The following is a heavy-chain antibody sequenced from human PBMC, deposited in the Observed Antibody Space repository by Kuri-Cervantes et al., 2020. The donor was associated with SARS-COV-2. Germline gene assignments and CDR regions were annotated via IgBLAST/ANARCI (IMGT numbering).Heavy chain of an antibody. CDR2: INHSGST. J-gene: IGHJ6*03. CDR1: GGSFSGYY. V-gene: IGHV4-34*01. CDR3: ARSQLLGHYYMDV. Sequence: SETLSLTCAVYGGSFSGYYWSWIRQPPGKGLEWIGEINHSGSTNYNPSLKSRVTISVNTSKSQFFLRLRSVTTADTAVYYCARSQLLGHYYMDVWGEGTTVTVSS. D-gene: IGHD1-1*01.